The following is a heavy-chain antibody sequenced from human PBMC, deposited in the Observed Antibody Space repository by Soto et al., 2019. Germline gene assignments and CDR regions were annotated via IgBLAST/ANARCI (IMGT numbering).Heavy chain of an antibody. CDR1: GYTFTSYG. CDR2: ISAYNGNT. J-gene: IGHJ4*02. V-gene: IGHV1-18*01. Sequence: QVRLVQSGAEVKKPGASVKVSCKASGYTFTSYGISWVRQAPGQGRERMGWISAYNGNTNYAQKLQARVTMTTDTSTSTADMELRSLRSHDTAVYYCARDYQYGDFPFSGYWGQGTLVTVSS. D-gene: IGHD4-17*01. CDR3: ARDYQYGDFPFSGY.